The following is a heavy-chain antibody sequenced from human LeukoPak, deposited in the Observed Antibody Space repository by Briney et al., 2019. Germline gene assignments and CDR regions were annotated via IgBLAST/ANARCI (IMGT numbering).Heavy chain of an antibody. J-gene: IGHJ5*02. V-gene: IGHV4-59*01. CDR2: IYYSGST. Sequence: SETLSLTCTVSGGSISSYYWSWVRQPPGKGLEWIGYIYYSGSTDYHPSLKSRVTISVDTSKNQFSLKLSSVTAADTAVYYCARDSVSVAPYYDFWSGYPRWYWFDPWGQGTLVTVSS. CDR3: ARDSVSVAPYYDFWSGYPRWYWFDP. CDR1: GGSISSYY. D-gene: IGHD3-3*01.